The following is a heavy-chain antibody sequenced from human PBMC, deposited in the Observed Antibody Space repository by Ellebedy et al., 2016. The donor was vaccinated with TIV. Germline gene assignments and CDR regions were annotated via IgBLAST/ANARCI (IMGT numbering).Heavy chain of an antibody. CDR2: IEQDGSED. J-gene: IGHJ3*02. V-gene: IGHV3-7*03. D-gene: IGHD3-10*01. CDR3: ARDRVPVFMGAFDI. CDR1: GFTFNTFW. Sequence: PGGSLRLSCAASGFTFNTFWMGWVRQAPGEGLAWVANIEQDGSEDYYVSSVKGRFTISRDNAKNSLSLLMNSLRAEGTAVYYCARDRVPVFMGAFDIWGHGTTVTVSS.